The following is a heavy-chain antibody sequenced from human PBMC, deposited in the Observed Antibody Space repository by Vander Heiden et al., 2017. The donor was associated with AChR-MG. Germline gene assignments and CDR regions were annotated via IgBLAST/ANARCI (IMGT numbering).Heavy chain of an antibody. V-gene: IGHV4-61*02. Sequence: QVQLQESGPGLVKPSQTLSLTCTVSGGPISSGSYYWSWIRQPAGKGLEWIGRIYTSGSTNYNPSLKSRVTISLDTSKNQFSLRLSSVTAADTAVYYCARANHCSGGSCSSNYWGQGTLVTVSS. J-gene: IGHJ4*02. CDR3: ARANHCSGGSCSSNY. D-gene: IGHD2-15*01. CDR2: IYTSGST. CDR1: GGPISSGSYY.